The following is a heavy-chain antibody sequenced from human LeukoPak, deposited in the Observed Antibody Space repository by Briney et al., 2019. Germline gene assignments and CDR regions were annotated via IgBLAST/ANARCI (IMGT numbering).Heavy chain of an antibody. CDR3: AKDPHEAAAYEVYFDY. CDR1: GFTFSSYW. D-gene: IGHD6-13*01. J-gene: IGHJ4*02. V-gene: IGHV3-23*01. Sequence: PGVSLRLSCAASGFTFSSYWMHWVRQAPGKGLEWVSEISGTGGSTYYADSVKGRFTISRDNSKNTLYLQMNSLRAEDTAVYYCAKDPHEAAAYEVYFDYWGQGTLVTVSS. CDR2: ISGTGGST.